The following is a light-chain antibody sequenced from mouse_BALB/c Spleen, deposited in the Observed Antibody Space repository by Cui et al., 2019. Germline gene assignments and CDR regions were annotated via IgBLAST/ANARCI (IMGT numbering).Light chain of an antibody. J-gene: IGKJ5*01. CDR2: DTS. V-gene: IGKV4-63*01. CDR3: FQGSGYPLT. Sequence: ENVLTQSPAIISASPGEKVTMTCSASASVSYMHWYQQKSSTSPKLWIYDTSKLASGVPGRFSGSGSGNAYSLTISSMEAEDVATYYCFQGSGYPLTFGAGTKLELK. CDR1: ASVSY.